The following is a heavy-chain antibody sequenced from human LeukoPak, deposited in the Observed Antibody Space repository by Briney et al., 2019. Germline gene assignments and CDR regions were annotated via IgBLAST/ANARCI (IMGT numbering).Heavy chain of an antibody. CDR2: ISASGDDT. J-gene: IGHJ4*02. CDR1: GFNFRSNV. Sequence: RGSLRLSCAASGFNFRSNVMSWVRQAPGKGLQWVSSISASGDDTPYADAVKGRFTISRDNSKNTLYLRMNSLRAEDTAIYYCARPNGYNNYYFHYWGQGTLVTVSS. D-gene: IGHD5-24*01. CDR3: ARPNGYNNYYFHY. V-gene: IGHV3-23*01.